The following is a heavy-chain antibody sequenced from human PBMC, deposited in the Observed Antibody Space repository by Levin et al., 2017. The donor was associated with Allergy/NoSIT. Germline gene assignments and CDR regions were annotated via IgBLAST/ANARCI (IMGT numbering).Heavy chain of an antibody. V-gene: IGHV3-15*01. CDR1: GFTFSDAW. J-gene: IGHJ4*02. Sequence: GGSLRLSCAASGFTFSDAWMSWVRQVPGKGLEWVGRIKPKTDGGKTEYAAPVKGRFTISRDDSKNMLYLQMSSLRTEDTAVYWCTTDCRGGSCDSRGPQEDWGQGTLVTVSS. D-gene: IGHD2-15*01. CDR2: IKPKTDGGKT. CDR3: TTDCRGGSCDSRGPQED.